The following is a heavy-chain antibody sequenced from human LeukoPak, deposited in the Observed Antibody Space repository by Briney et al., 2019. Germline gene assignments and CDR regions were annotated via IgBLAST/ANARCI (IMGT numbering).Heavy chain of an antibody. V-gene: IGHV5-51*01. CDR2: IYPDDSDT. CDR3: ARRREVVALFRAFDI. J-gene: IGHJ3*02. CDR1: GYRFSIYW. Sequence: GESLKISCKGSGYRFSIYWIGWVRQMPGKGLEWMGIIYPDDSDTKYSPSFQGQVTISADKSINTAYLQWSSLKASDTAMYYCARRREVVALFRAFDIWGQGTMVTVSS. D-gene: IGHD3-22*01.